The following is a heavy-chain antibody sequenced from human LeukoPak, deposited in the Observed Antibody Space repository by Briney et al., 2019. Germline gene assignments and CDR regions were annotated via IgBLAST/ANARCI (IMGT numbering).Heavy chain of an antibody. CDR3: ARAVAGTLPDY. V-gene: IGHV3-33*01. CDR1: GFTFSSYG. CDR2: IWYDGSNK. J-gene: IGHJ4*02. D-gene: IGHD6-19*01. Sequence: GGSLRLSCAASGFTFSSYGMHWVRQAPGKGLEWVAVIWYDGSNKYYADSVKGRFTISRDTSKNTVYLQMHSLRAEDTAVYDCARAVAGTLPDYCGQGTLVTVSS.